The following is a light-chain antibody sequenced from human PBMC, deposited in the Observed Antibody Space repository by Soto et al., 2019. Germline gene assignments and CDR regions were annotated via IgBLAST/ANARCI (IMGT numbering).Light chain of an antibody. CDR3: SSYTSSSTPVV. CDR1: SSDVGGYNY. J-gene: IGLJ2*01. CDR2: EVS. V-gene: IGLV2-14*01. Sequence: QSAPTQPASVSGSPGQSITISCTGTSSDVGGYNYVSWYQQHPGKAPKLMIYEVSNRPSGVSNRFSGSKSGNTASLTISGLQAEDEADYYCSSYTSSSTPVVFGGGTKVTVL.